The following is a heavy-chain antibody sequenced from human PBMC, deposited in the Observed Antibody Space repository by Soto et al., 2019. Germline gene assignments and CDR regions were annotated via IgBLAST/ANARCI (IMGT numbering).Heavy chain of an antibody. V-gene: IGHV1-18*01. CDR2: ISAYNGNT. Sequence: GASVKVSCKASGYTFTSYAMHCVRQAPGQGLEWMGWISAYNGNTNYAQKLQGRVTMTTDTSTSTAYMELRSLRSDDTAVYYCATERYYYYYGMDVWGQGTTVTVSS. J-gene: IGHJ6*02. CDR3: ATERYYYYYGMDV. CDR1: GYTFTSYA.